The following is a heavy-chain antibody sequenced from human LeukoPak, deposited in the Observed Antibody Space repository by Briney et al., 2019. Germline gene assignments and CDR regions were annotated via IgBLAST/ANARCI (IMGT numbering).Heavy chain of an antibody. D-gene: IGHD3-10*01. V-gene: IGHV3-74*01. Sequence: GGSLSLSCAASGFTFSSYWMHWVRQAPGKGLVWVSRINSDGSSTSYADSVKGRFTISRDNAKNTLYLQMNSLRAEDTAVYYCARYYYGSGRGRAFDIWGQGTMVTVSS. CDR3: ARYYYGSGRGRAFDI. CDR2: INSDGSST. J-gene: IGHJ3*02. CDR1: GFTFSSYW.